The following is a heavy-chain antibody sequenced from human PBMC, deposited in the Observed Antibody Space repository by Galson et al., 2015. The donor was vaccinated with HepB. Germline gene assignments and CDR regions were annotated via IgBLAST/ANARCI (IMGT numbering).Heavy chain of an antibody. CDR3: ARGRTSGWSIYFDY. Sequence: ETLSLTCTVSGGSISASSHFWGWIRQSPGKGLEWIGSISYSGTTYYHPSLKSRVTLSVDTAKNQFSLKLTSVTAADTAVYYCARGRTSGWSIYFDYWGQGTLVTVSS. J-gene: IGHJ4*02. D-gene: IGHD6-19*01. CDR1: GGSISASSHF. V-gene: IGHV4-39*07. CDR2: ISYSGTT.